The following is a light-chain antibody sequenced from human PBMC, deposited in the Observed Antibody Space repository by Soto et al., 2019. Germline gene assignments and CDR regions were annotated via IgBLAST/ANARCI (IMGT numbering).Light chain of an antibody. Sequence: DIQMTQPPSSLSASVGDRVTITCQASQDISNYLNWYQQKPGKAPKLLIYDASNLETGVPSRFSGSGSGTDFTFTISSLQPEDIATYYCQQCDNLPLTFGGGTKVAIK. CDR2: DAS. V-gene: IGKV1-33*01. CDR3: QQCDNLPLT. CDR1: QDISNY. J-gene: IGKJ4*01.